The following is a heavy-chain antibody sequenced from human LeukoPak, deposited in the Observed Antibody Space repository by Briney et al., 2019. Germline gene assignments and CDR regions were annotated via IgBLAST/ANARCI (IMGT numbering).Heavy chain of an antibody. CDR3: AKSHVSTATGTGRYFDY. D-gene: IGHD3-9*01. Sequence: GGSLRLSCAVSGLTISNSAMSWVRQAPGKGLEWVSAISVGSDVIYYADSVKGRFAISRDNSKHTVYLQMDSLRVEDTAVYYCAKSHVSTATGTGRYFDYWGQGTLVTVSS. CDR1: GLTISNSA. V-gene: IGHV3-23*01. CDR2: ISVGSDVI. J-gene: IGHJ4*02.